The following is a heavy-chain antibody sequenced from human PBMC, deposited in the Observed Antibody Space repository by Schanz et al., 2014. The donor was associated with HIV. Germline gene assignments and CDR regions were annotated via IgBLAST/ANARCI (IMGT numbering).Heavy chain of an antibody. D-gene: IGHD5-18*01. V-gene: IGHV3-21*01. CDR1: GFIFRTHG. Sequence: VQLVETGGGVVQPGRSLRLSCAASGFIFRTHGMNWVRQAPGKGLEWVSSISSGNSYIYYADSVKGRFTISRDDAKSSLFLQINSLRAEDTAVYYCARGDAALGDYWGQGTLVTVSS. J-gene: IGHJ4*02. CDR2: ISSGNSYI. CDR3: ARGDAALGDY.